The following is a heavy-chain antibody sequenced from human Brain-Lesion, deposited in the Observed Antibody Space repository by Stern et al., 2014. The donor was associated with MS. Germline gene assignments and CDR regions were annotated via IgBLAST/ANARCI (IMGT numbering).Heavy chain of an antibody. J-gene: IGHJ4*02. CDR1: GYTLTELS. Sequence: VQLVESGAEVKKPGASVKVSCKVSGYTLTELSMHWVRQAPRKGLEWMGGFDPDGGGTLYAQKVQGRVTMTEDTSTDTAYMELSSLRSEDTAVYYCATLSPGAGGNYYRHFDYWGQGTLVTVSS. CDR3: ATLSPGAGGNYYRHFDY. CDR2: FDPDGGGT. D-gene: IGHD1-26*01. V-gene: IGHV1-24*01.